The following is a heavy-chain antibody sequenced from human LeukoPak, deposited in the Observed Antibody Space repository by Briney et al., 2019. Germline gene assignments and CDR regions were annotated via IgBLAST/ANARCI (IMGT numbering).Heavy chain of an antibody. V-gene: IGHV3-66*02. CDR1: GLTVSSNY. J-gene: IGHJ4*02. Sequence: GGSLRLSCAASGLTVSSNYMSWVRQAPGKGLEWVSVIYSGGSTYYADSVKGRFTISRDNSKNTLYLQMNGLRAEDTAVYYCARDGPLPLKGPTDYWGQGTLVTVSS. CDR3: ARDGPLPLKGPTDY. CDR2: IYSGGST. D-gene: IGHD5-24*01.